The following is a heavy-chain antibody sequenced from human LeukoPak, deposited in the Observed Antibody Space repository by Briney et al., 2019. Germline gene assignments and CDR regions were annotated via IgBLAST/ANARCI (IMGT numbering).Heavy chain of an antibody. CDR1: GFTFSSSW. V-gene: IGHV3-7*03. CDR2: INHNGSVN. CDR3: ARGGGLDV. Sequence: GGSLRLSCVASGFTFSSSWMSWVRQAPGKGLEWVASINHNGSVNYYVDSVKGRFTISRDNAKNSLYLQMSNLRAEDTAVYFCARGGGLDVWGQGATVTVSS. D-gene: IGHD3-16*01. J-gene: IGHJ6*02.